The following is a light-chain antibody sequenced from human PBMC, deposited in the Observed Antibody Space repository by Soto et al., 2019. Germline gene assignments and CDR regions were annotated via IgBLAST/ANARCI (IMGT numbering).Light chain of an antibody. CDR2: DAS. Sequence: EIVLTQSPATLSLSPGDRATLSCRASQSVSSYLAWYQQKPGQAPRLLIYDASNRANGIPARFSGSGSGTDFTLTITSLEPEDFAVYYCQQRSNWPSTFGGGTTVEIK. J-gene: IGKJ4*01. V-gene: IGKV3-11*01. CDR1: QSVSSY. CDR3: QQRSNWPST.